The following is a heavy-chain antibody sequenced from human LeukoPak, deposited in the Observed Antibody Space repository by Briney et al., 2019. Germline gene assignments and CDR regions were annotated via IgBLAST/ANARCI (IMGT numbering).Heavy chain of an antibody. J-gene: IGHJ4*02. CDR3: AKYSYYDFWSGSRPTEYYFDY. D-gene: IGHD3-3*01. Sequence: GGSLRLSCAASGFTFSSYAMSWVRQAPGKGLEWVSAISGSGGSTYYADSVKGRFTISRDNSKNTLYLQMNSLRAEDTAVYYCAKYSYYDFWSGSRPTEYYFDYWGQGTLVTVSS. CDR1: GFTFSSYA. V-gene: IGHV3-23*01. CDR2: ISGSGGST.